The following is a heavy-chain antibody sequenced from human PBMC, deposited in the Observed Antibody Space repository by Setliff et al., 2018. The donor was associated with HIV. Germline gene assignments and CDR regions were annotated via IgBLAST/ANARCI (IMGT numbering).Heavy chain of an antibody. J-gene: IGHJ5*02. CDR3: ARWSCGRATCYDSPYNWFDP. Sequence: ASVKVSCKASGYTFTSFGIIWVRQAPGQGLEWMGWISGYNGHTNYAQKLQGRVTMTTDTSTSTTYMELTSLRSDDTAVYYCARWSCGRATCYDSPYNWFDPWGQGTQVTVSS. CDR1: GYTFTSFG. CDR2: ISGYNGHT. V-gene: IGHV1-18*01. D-gene: IGHD2-2*01.